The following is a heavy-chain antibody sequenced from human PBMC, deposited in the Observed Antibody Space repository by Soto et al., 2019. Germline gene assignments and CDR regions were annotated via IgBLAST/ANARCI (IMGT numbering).Heavy chain of an antibody. D-gene: IGHD1-7*01. CDR2: TYYKSKWYN. Sequence: PSPTHSLTCAISGDSVSSNIAAWNWIRQSTSRGLEWLGRTYYKSKWYNDYALSVKSRITINPDTSKNQFSLQLNSVTPEDTAVYYCARDQLELRTKFDYWGQGSLVTVSS. CDR3: ARDQLELRTKFDY. V-gene: IGHV6-1*01. CDR1: GDSVSSNIAA. J-gene: IGHJ4*02.